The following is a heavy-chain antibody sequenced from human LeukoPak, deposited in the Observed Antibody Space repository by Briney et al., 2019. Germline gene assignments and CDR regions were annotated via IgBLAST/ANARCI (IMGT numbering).Heavy chain of an antibody. V-gene: IGHV4-31*03. CDR1: GDSISSGGYY. CDR3: ARSPYYYDSSGYPDVGYFDY. CDR2: IYYSGST. Sequence: SETLSLTCTVSGDSISSGGYYWSWIRQHPGKGLEWIGYIYYSGSTYYNPSLKSRVTISVDTSKNQFSLKLSSVTAADTAVYYCARSPYYYDSSGYPDVGYFDYWGQGTLVTVSS. D-gene: IGHD3-22*01. J-gene: IGHJ4*02.